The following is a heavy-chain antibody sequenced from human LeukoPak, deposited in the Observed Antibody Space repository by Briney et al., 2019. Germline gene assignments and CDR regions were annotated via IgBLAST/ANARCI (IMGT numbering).Heavy chain of an antibody. CDR1: GFTFSSYA. V-gene: IGHV3-23*01. CDR3: AKDQGLITFGGVIVMRNAFDI. J-gene: IGHJ3*02. Sequence: PGGSLRLSCAASGFTFSSYAMRWVRQAPGKGLEWVSAISGSGGSTYYADSVKGRFTISRDNSKNTLYLQMNSLRAEDTAVYYCAKDQGLITFGGVIVMRNAFDIWGQGTMVTVSS. CDR2: ISGSGGST. D-gene: IGHD3-16*02.